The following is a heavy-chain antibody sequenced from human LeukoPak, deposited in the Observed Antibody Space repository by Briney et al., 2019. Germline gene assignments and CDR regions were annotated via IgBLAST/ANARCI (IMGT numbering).Heavy chain of an antibody. CDR3: ARQGRQWLVPDY. D-gene: IGHD6-19*01. Sequence: PSETLSLTGTVSGGSISSYYWSWIRQPPGKGLEWIGYIYYSGSTNYNPSLKSRVTISVDTSKNQFSLKLSSVTAADTAVYYCARQGRQWLVPDYWGQGTLVTVSS. CDR1: GGSISSYY. V-gene: IGHV4-59*01. CDR2: IYYSGST. J-gene: IGHJ4*02.